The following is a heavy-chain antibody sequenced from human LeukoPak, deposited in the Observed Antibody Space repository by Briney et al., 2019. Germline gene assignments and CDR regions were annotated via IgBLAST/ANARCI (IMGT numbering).Heavy chain of an antibody. CDR2: INPNSGGT. CDR1: GYTFTGYY. Sequence: SVKVSCKASGYTFTGYYMHWVRQAPGQGLEWMGRINPNSGGTNYAQKFQGRVTMTRDTSISTAYMELSRLRSDDTAVYYCARPGYSSGSFDYWGQGTLVTVCS. V-gene: IGHV1-2*06. J-gene: IGHJ4*02. CDR3: ARPGYSSGSFDY. D-gene: IGHD6-19*01.